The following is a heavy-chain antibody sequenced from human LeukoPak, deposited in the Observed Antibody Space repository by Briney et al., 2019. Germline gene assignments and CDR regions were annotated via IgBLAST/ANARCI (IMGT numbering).Heavy chain of an antibody. V-gene: IGHV4-59*08. D-gene: IGHD4-17*01. J-gene: IGHJ6*02. CDR1: GASISGYY. Sequence: SETLSLTCTVSGASISGYYWNWIRQSPGKGLEWIGYMYYSGSTNYNPSLKSRVTMSGDTSKIELSLKLSSVTAADTAVYYCARMNGDYGFRNYFYYGLDVWGQGTTVTVSS. CDR3: ARMNGDYGFRNYFYYGLDV. CDR2: MYYSGST.